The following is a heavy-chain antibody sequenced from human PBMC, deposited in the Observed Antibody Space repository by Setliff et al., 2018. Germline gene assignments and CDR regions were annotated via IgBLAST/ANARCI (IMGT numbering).Heavy chain of an antibody. CDR1: GYTFSNYG. CDR3: ARVESMVRGKNILRHFDY. V-gene: IGHV1-18*01. J-gene: IGHJ4*02. Sequence: ASVKVSCKASGYTFSNYGVTWVRQAPGQGLEWMGWVTVYNGNTKYAQNLQGRLTLTTDISTSTAYMELGSLTTDDTAVYYCARVESMVRGKNILRHFDYWGQGSPVTVSS. D-gene: IGHD3-10*01. CDR2: VTVYNGNT.